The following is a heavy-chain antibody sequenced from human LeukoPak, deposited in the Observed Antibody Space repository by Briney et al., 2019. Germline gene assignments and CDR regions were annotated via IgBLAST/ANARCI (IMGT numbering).Heavy chain of an antibody. D-gene: IGHD3-22*01. Sequence: PGGSLRLSCAASGFTFSSYSMNWVRQAPGKGLEWVSSISSSSSYIYYADSVKGRFTISRDNAKNSLYLQMNSLRAEDTAVYYCARDPPGYDSSGLGGAFDIWGQGTMVTVSS. V-gene: IGHV3-21*01. CDR1: GFTFSSYS. J-gene: IGHJ3*02. CDR3: ARDPPGYDSSGLGGAFDI. CDR2: ISSSSSYI.